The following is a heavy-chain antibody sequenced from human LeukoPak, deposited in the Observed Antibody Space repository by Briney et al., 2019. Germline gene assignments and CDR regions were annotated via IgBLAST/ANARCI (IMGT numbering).Heavy chain of an antibody. CDR1: GASISSSSYY. CDR3: ASTETIAVAGPFPN. D-gene: IGHD6-19*01. Sequence: SETLSLTCTVSGASISSSSYYWGWIRQPPGKGLEWIGSIYYSGSTYYNPSLKSRVTISVDTSKNQFSLKLSSVTAADTAVYYCASTETIAVAGPFPNWGQGTLVTVSS. CDR2: IYYSGST. J-gene: IGHJ4*02. V-gene: IGHV4-39*01.